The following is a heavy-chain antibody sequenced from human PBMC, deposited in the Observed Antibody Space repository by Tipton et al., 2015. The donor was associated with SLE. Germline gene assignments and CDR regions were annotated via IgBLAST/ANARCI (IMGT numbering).Heavy chain of an antibody. CDR3: ARDSGYCSGGRCPPGS. V-gene: IGHV4-30-2*01. CDR1: GGSISSGGYS. CDR2: IYHNGST. Sequence: TLSLTCAVSGGSISSGGYSWSWIRQPPGKGLEWIGYIYHNGSTYYNPSLKSRVTISVDRSKNQFSLKLSSVTAADTAVYYCARDSGYCSGGRCPPGSWGQGTLVTVSS. J-gene: IGHJ5*02. D-gene: IGHD2-15*01.